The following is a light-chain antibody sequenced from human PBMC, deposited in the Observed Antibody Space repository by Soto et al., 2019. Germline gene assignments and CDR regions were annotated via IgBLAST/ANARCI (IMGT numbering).Light chain of an antibody. V-gene: IGKV3-20*01. Sequence: EIVLTQSPGTLSLSPGERATLSCRASQSISSSYLAWYQQKPGQAPMLLIYAESSRATGIPARFSGSGSGTAFTLTISRLEPEDFSVYYCQQYGSSSYTFGQGTRLEIK. CDR1: QSISSSY. CDR2: AES. CDR3: QQYGSSSYT. J-gene: IGKJ2*01.